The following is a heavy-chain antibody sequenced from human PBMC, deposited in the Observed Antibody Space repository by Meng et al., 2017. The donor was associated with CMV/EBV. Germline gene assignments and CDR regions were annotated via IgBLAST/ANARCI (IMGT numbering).Heavy chain of an antibody. CDR3: ARQYLYGDYGMDV. J-gene: IGHJ6*02. CDR1: GYTFTSYY. CDR2: FDPEDGET. Sequence: ASVKVSCKASGYTFTSYYMHWVRQAPGQGLEWMGGFDPEDGETIYAQKFQGRVTMTEDTSTDTAYMELSSLRSEDTAVYYCARQYLYGDYGMDVWGQGTTVTVSS. V-gene: IGHV1-24*01. D-gene: IGHD4-11*01.